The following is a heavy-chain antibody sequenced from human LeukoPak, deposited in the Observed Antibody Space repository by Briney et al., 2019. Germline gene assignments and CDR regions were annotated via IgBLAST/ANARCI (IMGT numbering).Heavy chain of an antibody. V-gene: IGHV5-10-1*01. CDR1: GYSFTRYW. J-gene: IGHJ4*02. CDR3: ARHEGGYAASDY. CDR2: IDPSDSYT. D-gene: IGHD5-12*01. Sequence: ASVKVSCKGSGYSFTRYWITWVRQMPGKGLEWMGRIDPSDSYTDYSPSFQGHVTISADKSINTAYLQWSSLKASDTAMYYCARHEGGYAASDYWGQGTLVTVSS.